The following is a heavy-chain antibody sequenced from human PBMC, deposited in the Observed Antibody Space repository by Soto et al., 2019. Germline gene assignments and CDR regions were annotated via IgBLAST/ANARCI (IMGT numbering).Heavy chain of an antibody. CDR1: GFIVSASY. J-gene: IGHJ4*02. V-gene: IGHV3-53*02. CDR3: ARCSGWYGQCYFDC. Sequence: DVQLVETGGGLIQPGGSPRLSCAATGFIVSASYMSWVRQAPGKGLEWVSVIYSDGRTYYADPVKGRFTISRDNSKNTLYLQMNSLSAEDTAVYYCARCSGWYGQCYFDCWGQGTLVTVSS. D-gene: IGHD6-13*01. CDR2: IYSDGRT.